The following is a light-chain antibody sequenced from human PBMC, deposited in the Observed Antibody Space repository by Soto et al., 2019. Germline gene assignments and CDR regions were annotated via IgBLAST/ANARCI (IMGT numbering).Light chain of an antibody. Sequence: QSVLTQPASVSGSPGQSITLSCTGTISDVGGYDYVSWYQHLPGKAPKLMISAVSNRPSGIATRFSGSKSGNTASLTISGLQAEDEADYFCSSYSISTSHYVFGTGTKLTVL. J-gene: IGLJ1*01. CDR3: SSYSISTSHYV. CDR1: ISDVGGYDY. V-gene: IGLV2-14*01. CDR2: AVS.